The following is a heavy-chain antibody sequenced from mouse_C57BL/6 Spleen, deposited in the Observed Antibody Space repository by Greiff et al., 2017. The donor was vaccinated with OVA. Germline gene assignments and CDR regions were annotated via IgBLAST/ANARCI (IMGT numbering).Heavy chain of an antibody. CDR2: ISSGGSYT. CDR1: GFTFSSYG. CDR3: ARLPPDNAMDY. Sequence: DVMLVESGGDLVKPGGSLKLSCAASGFTFSSYGMSWVRQTPDKRLEWVATISSGGSYTYYPDSVKGRFTISRDNAKNTLYLQMSSLKSEDTAMYYCARLPPDNAMDYWGQGTSVTVSS. J-gene: IGHJ4*01. V-gene: IGHV5-6*02.